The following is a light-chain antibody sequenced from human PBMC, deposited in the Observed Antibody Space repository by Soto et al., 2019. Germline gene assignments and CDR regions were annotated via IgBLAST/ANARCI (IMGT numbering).Light chain of an antibody. CDR1: RSNIGSNY. J-gene: IGLJ3*02. Sequence: VLTQPPSASGTPGQRVTISCSGSRSNIGSNYVYWYQQLPGTAPKLLIYRDNQRPSGVPDRFSGSRSGTSASLAISGLRSEDEATYYCSTWDNSLSGLFGGGTKLTVL. CDR3: STWDNSLSGL. CDR2: RDN. V-gene: IGLV1-47*01.